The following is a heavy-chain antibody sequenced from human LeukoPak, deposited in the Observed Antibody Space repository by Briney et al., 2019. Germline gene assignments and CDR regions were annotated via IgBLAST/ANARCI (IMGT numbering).Heavy chain of an antibody. CDR1: GGSISSSYSY. CDR2: IYYSGST. CDR3: ARTSYYYANWFDP. V-gene: IGHV4-39*07. J-gene: IGHJ5*02. Sequence: SETLSLTCTVSGGSISSSYSYWGWIRQPPGKGLEWIGNIYYSGSTYYNPSLKSRVTISVDTSKNQFSLKLSSVTAADTAVYYCARTSYYYANWFDPWGQGTLVTVSS. D-gene: IGHD3-10*01.